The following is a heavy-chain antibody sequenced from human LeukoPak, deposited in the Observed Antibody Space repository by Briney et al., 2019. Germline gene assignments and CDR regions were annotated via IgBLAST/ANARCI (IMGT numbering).Heavy chain of an antibody. Sequence: SVKVSCKASGGTFSSYAISWVRQAPGQGLEWMGGIIPIFGTANYAQKFQGRVTITADKSTSTAYMELSSLRSEDTAVYYCAREVSRDDAFDIWGQGTMVTVSS. J-gene: IGHJ3*02. D-gene: IGHD3-16*02. CDR1: GGTFSSYA. CDR3: AREVSRDDAFDI. V-gene: IGHV1-69*06. CDR2: IIPIFGTA.